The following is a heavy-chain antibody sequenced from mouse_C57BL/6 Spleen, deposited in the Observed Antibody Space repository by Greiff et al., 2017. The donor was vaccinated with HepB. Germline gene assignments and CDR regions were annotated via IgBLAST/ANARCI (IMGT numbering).Heavy chain of an antibody. V-gene: IGHV1-64*01. CDR1: GYTFTSYW. J-gene: IGHJ4*01. Sequence: VQLQQPGAELVKPGASVKLSCKASGYTFTSYWMHWVKQRPGQGLEWIGMIHPNSGSTNYNEKFKSKATLTVDKSSSTAYMQLSSLTSEDSSVYYCSRYDDYSYYYAMDYWGQGTSVTVSS. D-gene: IGHD2-3*01. CDR3: SRYDDYSYYYAMDY. CDR2: IHPNSGST.